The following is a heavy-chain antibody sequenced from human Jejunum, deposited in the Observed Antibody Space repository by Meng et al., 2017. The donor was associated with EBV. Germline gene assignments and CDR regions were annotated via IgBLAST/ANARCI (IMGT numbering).Heavy chain of an antibody. CDR1: GGSNINNDW. CDR3: SHYIWGSYPAGAY. CDR2: IYHSGLV. V-gene: IGHV4/OR15-8*01. D-gene: IGHD3-16*02. Sequence: QVRLGGWGGGLVKPSETLACTCGVSGGSNINNDWGRWVRQPPGKGLEWIGEIYHSGLVTYPPSLTIRVPLSFPQSHTPFSLSLTSVTAADTAVYYCSHYIWGSYPAGAYWGQGTLVTVSS. J-gene: IGHJ4*02.